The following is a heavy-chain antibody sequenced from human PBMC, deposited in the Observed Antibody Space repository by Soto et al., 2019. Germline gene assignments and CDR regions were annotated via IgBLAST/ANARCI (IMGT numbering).Heavy chain of an antibody. CDR2: INPNSGGT. CDR3: ALSIAARSVAGWFDP. J-gene: IGHJ5*02. D-gene: IGHD6-6*01. CDR1: GYTFTGYY. Sequence: ASVKVSCKASGYTFTGYYMHWVRQAPGQGLEWMGWINPNSGGTNYAQKFQGWVTMTRDTSISTAYMELSRLRSDDTAVYYCALSIAARSVAGWFDPWGQGTMVTVSA. V-gene: IGHV1-2*04.